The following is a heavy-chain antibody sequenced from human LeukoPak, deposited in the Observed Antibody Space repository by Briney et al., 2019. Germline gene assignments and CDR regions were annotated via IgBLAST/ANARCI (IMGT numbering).Heavy chain of an antibody. Sequence: ASVKVSCKASGYTFTSYGISWVRQAPGQGLEWMGWISAYNGNTNYAQKLQGRVTMTTDTSTGTAYMELRSLRSDDTAVYYCARGKYGSGSYYRDDLWGQGTLVTVSS. CDR1: GYTFTSYG. CDR2: ISAYNGNT. J-gene: IGHJ4*02. D-gene: IGHD3-10*01. V-gene: IGHV1-18*01. CDR3: ARGKYGSGSYYRDDL.